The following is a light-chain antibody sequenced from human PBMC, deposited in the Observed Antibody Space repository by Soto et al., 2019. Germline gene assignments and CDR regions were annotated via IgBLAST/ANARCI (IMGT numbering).Light chain of an antibody. CDR1: QYINNY. Sequence: DIQMTQSPSSLSTSVGDRVTITCRASQYINNYLNWYQQKPGKAPKLLIFAAYNLQSGVPSRFIGSRSGTDFTLTISSLQPEDFATYYCQQRYSTPPYTFGQGTKLDMK. CDR3: QQRYSTPPYT. V-gene: IGKV1-39*01. CDR2: AAY. J-gene: IGKJ2*01.